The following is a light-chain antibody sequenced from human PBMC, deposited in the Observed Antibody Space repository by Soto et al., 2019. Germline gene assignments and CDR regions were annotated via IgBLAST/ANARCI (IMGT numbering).Light chain of an antibody. Sequence: EIGLTQSPDTLSVSPGERATLSCRASQTVGSNLAWYQQKPGQAPRLLIYGASTRASDTPARFSGSGSVTEFALTISSLQSEDFAVYYCQQYNNWPITFGQGTRLENK. CDR3: QQYNNWPIT. V-gene: IGKV3D-15*01. J-gene: IGKJ5*01. CDR2: GAS. CDR1: QTVGSN.